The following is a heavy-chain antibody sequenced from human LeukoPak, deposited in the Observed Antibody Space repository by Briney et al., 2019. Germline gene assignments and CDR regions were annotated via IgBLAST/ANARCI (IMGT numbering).Heavy chain of an antibody. J-gene: IGHJ4*02. V-gene: IGHV4-38-2*02. CDR2: IYHSGST. D-gene: IGHD6-13*01. CDR1: GYSISSGYY. CDR3: ARGRGSSWYYFDS. Sequence: SETLSLTCTVSGYSISSGYYWGWIRQPPGKGLEWIGSIYHSGSTYYNPSLKSRVTISVDRSKNQFSLKLSSVTAADTAVYYCARGRGSSWYYFDSWGQGTLVTVSS.